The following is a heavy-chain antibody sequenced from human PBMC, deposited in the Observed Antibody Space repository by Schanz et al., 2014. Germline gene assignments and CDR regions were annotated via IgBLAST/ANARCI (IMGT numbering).Heavy chain of an antibody. V-gene: IGHV3-30-3*01. D-gene: IGHD3-22*01. J-gene: IGHJ6*03. Sequence: DLEESGGGVVQPGRSLRLSCAASGFTFHTYDMHWVRQAPGKGLEWVAQISHDGHRDFYADSVKGRFTVSRDNNWKTLSLQMNSLRSADTAIYHCARENSSAYYPAVTYYIDVWGKGTTVTVSS. CDR1: GFTFHTYD. CDR2: ISHDGHRD. CDR3: ARENSSAYYPAVTYYIDV.